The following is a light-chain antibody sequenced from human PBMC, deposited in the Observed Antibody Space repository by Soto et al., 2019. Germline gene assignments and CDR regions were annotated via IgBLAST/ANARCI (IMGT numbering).Light chain of an antibody. J-gene: IGLJ1*01. V-gene: IGLV2-14*01. CDR3: SSHTTYSTRI. Sequence: QSALTQPASVSGSPGQSIAISCTGTSSDIGSYNYVSWYQQHPGKAPKLIIHEVSNRPSGISDHFSGSKSGNTASLTISGLQADDEADYYCSSHTTYSTRILGTGTKVTVL. CDR1: SSDIGSYNY. CDR2: EVS.